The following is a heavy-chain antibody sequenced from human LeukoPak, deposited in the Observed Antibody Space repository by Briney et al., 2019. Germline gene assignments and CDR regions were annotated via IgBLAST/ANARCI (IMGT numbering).Heavy chain of an antibody. CDR1: GFTFSNYW. CDR3: ARGTGTFDS. V-gene: IGHV3-74*01. CDR2: INDDGRST. Sequence: GGSLRLSCAASGFTFSNYWMHWVRQAPGKGLVWVSRINDDGRSTYYADSVKGRFTISRDNAKNTLYLQMNSLRAEDTAVYYCARGTGTFDSWGQGTLVTVST. J-gene: IGHJ4*02. D-gene: IGHD1-7*01.